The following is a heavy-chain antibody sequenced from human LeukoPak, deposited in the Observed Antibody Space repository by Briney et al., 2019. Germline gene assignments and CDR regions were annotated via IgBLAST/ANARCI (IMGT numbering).Heavy chain of an antibody. CDR2: IYHSGST. V-gene: IGHV4-38-2*02. CDR3: ARQFGGGADPNFDC. Sequence: SETLSLTRTVSGYSISSGYHWGWIRQPPGKGLEWIGSIYHSGSTYYNPSLKSRVTISVDTSNNQFSLKLSSVTAADTAVYYCARQFGGGADPNFDCWGQGTLVTVSS. CDR1: GYSISSGYH. J-gene: IGHJ4*02. D-gene: IGHD2-21*01.